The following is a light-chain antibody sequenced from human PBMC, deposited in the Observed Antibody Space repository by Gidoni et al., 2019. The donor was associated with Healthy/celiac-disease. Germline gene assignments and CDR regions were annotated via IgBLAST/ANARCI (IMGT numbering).Light chain of an antibody. CDR1: SLRSYY. CDR3: NSRDSSGNHVV. Sequence: SSDLTQDPAVSGALGQTVRITCQGDSLRSYYASWYQQKPGQAPVLVIYGKNNRPSGIPDRFSGSSSGNTASLTITGAQAEDEADYYCNSRDSSGNHVVFGGGTKLTVL. V-gene: IGLV3-19*01. CDR2: GKN. J-gene: IGLJ2*01.